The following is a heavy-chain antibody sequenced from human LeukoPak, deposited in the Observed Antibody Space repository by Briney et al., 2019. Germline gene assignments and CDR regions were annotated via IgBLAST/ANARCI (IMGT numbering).Heavy chain of an antibody. CDR1: GLTFSSYA. V-gene: IGHV3-23*01. D-gene: IGHD5-12*01. CDR3: AKDRGYSGYDFDY. Sequence: GGSLRLSCAASGLTFSSYAMSWVRQAPGKGLEWVSTISGGGGSAYYADSVKGRFTISRDSSKNTPYLQMNSLRAEDTAVYYCAKDRGYSGYDFDYWGQGTLVTVSS. CDR2: ISGGGGSA. J-gene: IGHJ4*02.